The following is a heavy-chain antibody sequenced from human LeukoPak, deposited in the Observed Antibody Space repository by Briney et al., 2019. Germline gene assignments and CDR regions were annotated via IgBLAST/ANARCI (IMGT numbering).Heavy chain of an antibody. Sequence: SVKDSCKASRGTLSSYVISWVRQAPGQGLEWMGRIFPILGIAHYAQKLQGGVALTADKSSSTAYIAPSSLRAEDTDVCFFAREVPLVRYSGWYYFDYWGEGTLGTVSS. D-gene: IGHD6-19*01. CDR1: RGTLSSYV. J-gene: IGHJ4*02. CDR3: AREVPLVRYSGWYYFDY. V-gene: IGHV1-69*04. CDR2: IFPILGIA.